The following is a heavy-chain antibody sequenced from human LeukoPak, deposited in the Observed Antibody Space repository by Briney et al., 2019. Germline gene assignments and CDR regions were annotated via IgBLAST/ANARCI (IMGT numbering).Heavy chain of an antibody. V-gene: IGHV3-74*01. CDR2: INSDGSTI. CDR3: TRETVVVATASLGY. Sequence: GGSLRPSCAATGFTFSSYWMHWVRHAPGKGLVWVSRINSDGSTINYADSVKGRCTISRDNAKNTLYLQMDSLRAEDTAVYYCTRETVVVATASLGYWGLGTLATVSS. J-gene: IGHJ4*01. D-gene: IGHD2-2*01. CDR1: GFTFSSYW.